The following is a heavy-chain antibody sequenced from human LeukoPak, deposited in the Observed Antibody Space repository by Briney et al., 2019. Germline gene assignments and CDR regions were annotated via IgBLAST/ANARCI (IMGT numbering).Heavy chain of an antibody. J-gene: IGHJ6*03. CDR1: GGSISSYY. V-gene: IGHV4-4*07. D-gene: IGHD6-13*01. CDR2: IYTSGST. CDR3: ARVVHSSSIAAQQKYYYYYYMDV. Sequence: PSETLSLTCTVSGGSISSYYWSWIRQPAGKGLEWIGRIYTSGSTNYNPSLKSRVTMSVDTSKNQFSLKLSSVTAADTAVYYCARVVHSSSIAAQQKYYYYYYMDVWGKGTTVTVSS.